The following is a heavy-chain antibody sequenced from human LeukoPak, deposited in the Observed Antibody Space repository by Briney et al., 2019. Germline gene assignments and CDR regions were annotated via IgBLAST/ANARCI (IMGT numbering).Heavy chain of an antibody. D-gene: IGHD2-2*01. CDR1: GFTFSSYA. V-gene: IGHV3-9*01. J-gene: IGHJ4*02. CDR2: ISWNSGSI. Sequence: GGSLRLSCAASGFTFSSYAMHWVRQAPGKGLEWVSGISWNSGSIGYADSVKGRFTISRDNAKNSLYLQMNSLRAEDTAVYYCAKGPAAAYYFDYWGQGTLVTVSS. CDR3: AKGPAAAYYFDY.